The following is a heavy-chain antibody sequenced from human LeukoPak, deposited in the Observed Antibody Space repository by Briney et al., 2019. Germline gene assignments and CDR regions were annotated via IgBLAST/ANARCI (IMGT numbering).Heavy chain of an antibody. V-gene: IGHV3-9*01. CDR2: ISWNSGSI. CDR1: GFTFDDYA. CDR3: ARPPLRYFDWLIDY. J-gene: IGHJ4*02. Sequence: GGSLRLSCAAAGFTFDDYAMHWVRQAPGKGLEWVSGISWNSGSIGYADSVKGRFTISRDNAKNSLYLQMNSLRAEDTAVYYCARPPLRYFDWLIDYWGQGTRVTVS. D-gene: IGHD3-9*01.